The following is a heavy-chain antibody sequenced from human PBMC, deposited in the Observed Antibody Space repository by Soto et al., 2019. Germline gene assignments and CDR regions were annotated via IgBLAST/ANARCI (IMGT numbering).Heavy chain of an antibody. CDR1: GFSFSTSG. CDR2: ISTTSESI. V-gene: IGHV3-48*02. Sequence: EVQLVESGGGLVQPGGSLRLSCAASGFSFSTSGMNWVRQAPGKGLEWVSYISTTSESIHYTDSVRGRFTVSRDNAKSSLSLQMNRLRHEDTAVYYGVRGGDGDNQVFDSWGQGTLVTVSS. D-gene: IGHD3-10*01. CDR3: VRGGDGDNQVFDS. J-gene: IGHJ4*02.